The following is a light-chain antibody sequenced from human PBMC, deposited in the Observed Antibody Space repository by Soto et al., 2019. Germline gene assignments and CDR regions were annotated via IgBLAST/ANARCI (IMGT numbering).Light chain of an antibody. CDR2: DAS. CDR1: QSVSSY. J-gene: IGKJ4*01. Sequence: EIVLTQSPATLSLSPGERATLSCRASQSVSSYLAWYQQKPSQAPRLLIYDASNRATGIPARFSGSGSGTDFTLTISSLEPEDFAVYYCQQRSNWPPFTFGGGTKVEIK. CDR3: QQRSNWPPFT. V-gene: IGKV3-11*01.